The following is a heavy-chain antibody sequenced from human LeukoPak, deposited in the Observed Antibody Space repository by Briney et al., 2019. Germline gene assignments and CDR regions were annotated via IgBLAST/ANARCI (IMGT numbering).Heavy chain of an antibody. D-gene: IGHD3-22*01. Sequence: PSETLSLTCVVYGDSFSGYSWNWIRQPPGKGLEWVGEITDTGNTNYNPSLKTRVTISVDTSKNQFSLNLTSVTAADTAVYYCAREREGSSGYFDYWGQGTLVTVSS. CDR3: AREREGSSGYFDY. J-gene: IGHJ4*02. V-gene: IGHV4-34*01. CDR1: GDSFSGYS. CDR2: ITDTGNT.